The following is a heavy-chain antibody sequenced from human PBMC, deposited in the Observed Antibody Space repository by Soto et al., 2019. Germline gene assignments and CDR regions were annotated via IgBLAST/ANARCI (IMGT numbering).Heavy chain of an antibody. CDR1: GFTFSSYG. CDR2: ISYDGSNK. Sequence: SLRLSCAASGFTFSSYGMHWVRQAPCKGLEWVAVISYDGSNKYYADSVKGRFTISRDNSKNTLYLQMNSLRAEDTAVYYCAKDLRCSSTSCYRALGDAFDIWGQGTMVTVSS. V-gene: IGHV3-30*18. D-gene: IGHD2-2*02. J-gene: IGHJ3*02. CDR3: AKDLRCSSTSCYRALGDAFDI.